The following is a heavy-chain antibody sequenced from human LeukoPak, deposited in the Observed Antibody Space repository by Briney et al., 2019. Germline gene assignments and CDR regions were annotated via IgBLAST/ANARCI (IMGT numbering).Heavy chain of an antibody. J-gene: IGHJ4*02. V-gene: IGHV3-30*03. CDR2: ISYDGSNK. D-gene: IGHD1-1*01. CDR1: GFTFSSYG. Sequence: GGSLRLSCAASGFTFSSYGMHWVRQAPGKGLEWVAVISYDGSNKYYADSVKGRFTISRDNSKNTLYLQMNSLRAEDTAVYYCARNPPNWNDLSFDYWGQGTLVTVSS. CDR3: ARNPPNWNDLSFDY.